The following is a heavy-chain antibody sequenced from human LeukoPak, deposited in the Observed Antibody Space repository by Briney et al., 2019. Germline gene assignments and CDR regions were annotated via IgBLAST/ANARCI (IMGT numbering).Heavy chain of an antibody. J-gene: IGHJ3*02. CDR2: IYYSGST. CDR3: ARFRDYGGYDAFDI. D-gene: IGHD4-23*01. Sequence: SETLSLTCTVSGGSISSYYWSWIRQPPGKGLEWIGYIYYSGSTNYNPSLKSRVTISVDTSKNQFSLKLSSVTAADTAVYYCARFRDYGGYDAFDIWGQGTVVTVSS. V-gene: IGHV4-59*01. CDR1: GGSISSYY.